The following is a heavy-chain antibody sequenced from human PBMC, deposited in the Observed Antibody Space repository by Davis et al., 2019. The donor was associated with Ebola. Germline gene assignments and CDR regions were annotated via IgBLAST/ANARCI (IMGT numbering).Heavy chain of an antibody. J-gene: IGHJ4*02. CDR1: GFTFSSYS. CDR2: IKQDGSEK. V-gene: IGHV3-7*01. Sequence: GESLKISCAASGFTFSSYSMNWVRQAPGKGLEWVANIKQDGSEKYYVDSVKGRFTISRDNAKNSLYLQMNSLRDEDTAVYYCARDSSGWYSVDYWGQGTLVTVSS. CDR3: ARDSSGWYSVDY. D-gene: IGHD6-19*01.